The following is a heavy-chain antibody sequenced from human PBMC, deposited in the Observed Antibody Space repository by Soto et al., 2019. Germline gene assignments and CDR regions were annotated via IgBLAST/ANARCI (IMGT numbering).Heavy chain of an antibody. CDR1: GYTFTSYG. V-gene: IGHV1-18*01. CDR2: ISAYNGNT. Sequence: KAGASVKVSCKASGYTFTSYGISWVRQAPGQGLEWMGWISAYNGNTNYAQKLQGRVTMTTDTSTSTAYMELRSLRSDDTAVYYCASRRRYCSSTSCYANYYYYGMDVWGQGTTVTVSS. J-gene: IGHJ6*02. CDR3: ASRRRYCSSTSCYANYYYYGMDV. D-gene: IGHD2-2*01.